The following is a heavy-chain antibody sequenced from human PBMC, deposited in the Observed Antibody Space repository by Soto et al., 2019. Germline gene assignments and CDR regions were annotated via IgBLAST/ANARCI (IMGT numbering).Heavy chain of an antibody. J-gene: IGHJ4*02. V-gene: IGHV3-23*01. Sequence: GGSLRLSCAASGFTFSSYAMSWVRQAPGKGLEWVSAISGSGGSTYYADSVKGRFTISRDNSKNTLYLQMNSLRAEDTAVYYCAKDLRGYSYHSGFDNWGQGTLVTISS. CDR1: GFTFSSYA. CDR3: AKDLRGYSYHSGFDN. D-gene: IGHD5-18*01. CDR2: ISGSGGST.